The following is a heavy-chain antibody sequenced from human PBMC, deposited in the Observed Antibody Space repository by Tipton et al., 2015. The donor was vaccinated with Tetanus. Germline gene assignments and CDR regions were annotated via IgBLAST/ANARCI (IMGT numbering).Heavy chain of an antibody. J-gene: IGHJ4*02. CDR1: GLFFKNAW. CDR3: ATSGTVGSGCRVDY. D-gene: IGHD1-26*01. V-gene: IGHV3-15*07. Sequence: SLRLSCATSGLFFKNAWMNWVRQAPGKGLEWVGRIKSKTDGRTTDHAARGKDRFTISRDDSNNTLFLQMNSLKTEDTAVYYCATSGTVGSGCRVDYWGRGTLVIVSS. CDR2: IKSKTDGRTT.